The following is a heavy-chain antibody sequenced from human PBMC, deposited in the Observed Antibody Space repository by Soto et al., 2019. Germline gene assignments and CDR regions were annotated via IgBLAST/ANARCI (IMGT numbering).Heavy chain of an antibody. D-gene: IGHD4-17*01. CDR2: IWYDGSNK. CDR3: ARGDRSFGYGPNFDY. Sequence: QVQLVESGGGVVQPGRSLRLSCAASGFTFSSYGMHWVRQTPGKGLEWVAVIWYDGSNKYYADSVKGRFTISRDNSKNSLYLQMNSRRAEDTAVYYCARGDRSFGYGPNFDYWGQGTLVTVS. J-gene: IGHJ4*02. V-gene: IGHV3-33*01. CDR1: GFTFSSYG.